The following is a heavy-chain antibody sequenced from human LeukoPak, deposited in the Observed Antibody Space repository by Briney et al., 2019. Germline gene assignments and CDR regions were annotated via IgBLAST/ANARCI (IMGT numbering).Heavy chain of an antibody. D-gene: IGHD6-13*01. CDR1: GFTFSSYA. Sequence: PGGSLRLSCAVSGFTFSSYAMHWVRQAPGKGLEWVAVISYDGSNTYYADSVKGRFTISRDNSKNTLYLQMNSLRAEDTAVYYCARALRHSSSWYVFDYWGQGTLVTVSS. V-gene: IGHV3-30-3*01. CDR3: ARALRHSSSWYVFDY. J-gene: IGHJ4*02. CDR2: ISYDGSNT.